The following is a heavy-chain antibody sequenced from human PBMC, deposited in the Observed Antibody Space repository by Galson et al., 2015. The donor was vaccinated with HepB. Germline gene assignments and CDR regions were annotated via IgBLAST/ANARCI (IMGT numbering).Heavy chain of an antibody. V-gene: IGHV3-30-3*01. Sequence: SLRLSCAASGFTFFTYTMHWVRQAPGKGLEWVAVISYDGSNKYYAGSVKGRFTISRDNSKNTLFLQMNTLRAEDTADYYCARTGYSGSSEALDIWGQGTMVSVSS. CDR1: GFTFFTYT. D-gene: IGHD1-26*01. CDR3: ARTGYSGSSEALDI. J-gene: IGHJ3*02. CDR2: ISYDGSNK.